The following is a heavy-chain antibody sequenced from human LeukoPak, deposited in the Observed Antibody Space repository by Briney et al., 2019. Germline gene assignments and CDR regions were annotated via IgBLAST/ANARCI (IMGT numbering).Heavy chain of an antibody. Sequence: GGSLRLSCAASGFTFSNYGMHWVRQAPGKGLEWVAFIRYDGSNKYYADSVKGRFTISRDNSKNMLDLQMNSLRAEDTAFYYCAKVLTHYRGSGSYYPDYWGQGTLVTVSS. CDR3: AKVLTHYRGSGSYYPDY. CDR2: IRYDGSNK. J-gene: IGHJ4*02. V-gene: IGHV3-30*02. CDR1: GFTFSNYG. D-gene: IGHD3-10*01.